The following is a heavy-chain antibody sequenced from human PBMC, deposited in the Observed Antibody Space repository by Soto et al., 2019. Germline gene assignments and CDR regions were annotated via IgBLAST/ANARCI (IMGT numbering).Heavy chain of an antibody. J-gene: IGHJ4*02. CDR3: ARDNWNSY. CDR2: IYYSGST. CDR1: GGSISSYY. V-gene: IGHV4-59*12. Sequence: PSETLSLTCTVSGGSISSYYWSWIRQPPGKGLEWIGYIYYSGSTKYNPSLKSRVTISVDTSKNQFSLKLSSVTAEDTAVYYCARDNWNSYWGQGTLVTVSS. D-gene: IGHD1-1*01.